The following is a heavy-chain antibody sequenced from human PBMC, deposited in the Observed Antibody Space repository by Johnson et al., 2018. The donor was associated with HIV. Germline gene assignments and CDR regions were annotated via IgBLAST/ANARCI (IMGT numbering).Heavy chain of an antibody. CDR2: ISYDGSNK. CDR1: GFTFSSYA. CDR3: ATDAFII. Sequence: QMQLVESGGGVVQPGRSLRLSCAASGFTFSSYAIHWVRQAPGKGLEWVAVISYDGSNKYYADSVKGRFTISRDNSKNTLYLQMNSLRAEDTAVYYCATDAFIIMGQGTMMAVSS. V-gene: IGHV3-30*04. J-gene: IGHJ3*02.